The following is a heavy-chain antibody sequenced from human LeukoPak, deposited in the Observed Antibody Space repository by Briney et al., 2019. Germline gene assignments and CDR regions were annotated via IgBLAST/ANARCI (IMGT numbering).Heavy chain of an antibody. CDR1: GFTFSNFY. J-gene: IGHJ4*02. V-gene: IGHV3-7*01. CDR2: IKQDGSEI. CDR3: AKTGIDYVWGSFRSQYDY. D-gene: IGHD3-16*02. Sequence: GGSLRLSCAASGFTFSNFYMSWVRQAPGRWLEWVANIKQDGSEINYVDSVKGRFTISRDNAENSLYLQMNSLRVEDTAIYYCAKTGIDYVWGSFRSQYDYWGQGTLVTVSS.